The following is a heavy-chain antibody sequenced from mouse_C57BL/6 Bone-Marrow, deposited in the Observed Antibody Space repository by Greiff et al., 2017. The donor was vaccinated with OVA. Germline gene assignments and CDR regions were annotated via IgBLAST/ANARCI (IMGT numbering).Heavy chain of an antibody. CDR1: GFSLTSYG. CDR2: IWSGGST. CDR3: ARSPITTVEGFAY. J-gene: IGHJ3*01. Sequence: QVQLKESGPGLVQPSQSLSITCTVSGFSLTSYGVHWVRQSPGKGLEWLGVIWSGGSTDYNAAFISRLSISKDNSKSQVFFKMNSLQAYDTAIYYCARSPITTVEGFAYWGQGTLVTVSA. V-gene: IGHV2-2*01. D-gene: IGHD1-1*01.